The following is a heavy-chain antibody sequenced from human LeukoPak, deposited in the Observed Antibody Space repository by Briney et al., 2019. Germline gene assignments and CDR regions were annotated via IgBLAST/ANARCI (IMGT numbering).Heavy chain of an antibody. Sequence: ASVKVSCKASGYTFTGYYMHWVRQAPGRGLEWMGWINPNSGGTNYAQKFQGRVTMTRDTSISTAYMELSSLRSEDTAVYYCARVIISGSYYTGLPDAFDIWGQGTMVTVSS. CDR3: ARVIISGSYYTGLPDAFDI. CDR1: GYTFTGYY. CDR2: INPNSGGT. V-gene: IGHV1-2*02. D-gene: IGHD1-26*01. J-gene: IGHJ3*02.